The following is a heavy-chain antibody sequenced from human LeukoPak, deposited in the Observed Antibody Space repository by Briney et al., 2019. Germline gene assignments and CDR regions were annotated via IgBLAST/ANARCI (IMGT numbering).Heavy chain of an antibody. D-gene: IGHD6-6*01. Sequence: GASVKVSCKASGYTFTSYDINWVRQAPGQGLEWMGWMNPNSGDTGYAQKFQGRVTITRNTSISTAYMELRSLRSEDTAVYYCARSIAARLMSRSALSYCDYYYMDVWGKGTTVTVSS. CDR1: GYTFTSYD. V-gene: IGHV1-8*03. CDR3: ARSIAARLMSRSALSYCDYYYMDV. CDR2: MNPNSGDT. J-gene: IGHJ6*03.